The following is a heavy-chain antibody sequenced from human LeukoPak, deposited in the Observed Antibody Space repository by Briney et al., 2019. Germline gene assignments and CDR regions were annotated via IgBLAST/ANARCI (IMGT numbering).Heavy chain of an antibody. V-gene: IGHV5-10-1*01. Sequence: GESLKISCKGSGYSFTTFWISWVHQMPGKGLEWMGRIDPSDSYTDYSPSFQGHVTISADKSISTAYLQWSSLKASDSAMYYCARGRLSVRWFDPWGQGTLVTVSS. J-gene: IGHJ5*02. CDR1: GYSFTTFW. D-gene: IGHD1-26*01. CDR2: IDPSDSYT. CDR3: ARGRLSVRWFDP.